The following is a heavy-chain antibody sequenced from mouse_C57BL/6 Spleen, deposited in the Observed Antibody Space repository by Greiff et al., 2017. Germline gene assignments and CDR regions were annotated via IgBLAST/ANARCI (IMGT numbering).Heavy chain of an antibody. V-gene: IGHV1-72*01. D-gene: IGHD1-1*01. Sequence: QVQLKQPGAELVKPGASVKLSCKASGYTFTSYWMHWVKQRPGRGLEWIGRIDPNSGGTKYNEKFKSKATLTVDKPSSPAYMQLSSLTSEDSAVYYCAESITTVGYFDYWGQGTTLTVSS. CDR1: GYTFTSYW. CDR3: AESITTVGYFDY. J-gene: IGHJ2*01. CDR2: IDPNSGGT.